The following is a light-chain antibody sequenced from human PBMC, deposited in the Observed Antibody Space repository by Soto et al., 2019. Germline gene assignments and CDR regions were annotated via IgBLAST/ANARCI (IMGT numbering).Light chain of an antibody. CDR1: SSNIGAGYD. CDR2: GNI. V-gene: IGLV1-40*01. CDR3: QSYDSSVTLRV. Sequence: QSVLTQPPSVSGAPGQRVTISCTGSSSNIGAGYDVHWYQQLPGTAPKLLIYGNINRPSGVPDRFSGSKSGTSASLAITGLQADDDADYYCQSYDSSVTLRVFGTGTKLTVL. J-gene: IGLJ1*01.